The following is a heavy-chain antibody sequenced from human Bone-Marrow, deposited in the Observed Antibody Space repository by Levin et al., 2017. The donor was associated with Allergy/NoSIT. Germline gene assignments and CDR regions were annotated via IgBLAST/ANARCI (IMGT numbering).Heavy chain of an antibody. J-gene: IGHJ6*03. CDR3: AKDIRGRSSWYSMDV. D-gene: IGHD6-13*01. V-gene: IGHV3-9*01. CDR1: GFRFEEYA. Sequence: SLKISCAASGFRFEEYAMHWVRQTPGKGLEWVAAISWNSGSIVSADSVKGRFTVSRDNAKNSLYLEMNSLKVEDTALYYCAKDIRGRSSWYSMDVWGQGTTVIVSS. CDR2: ISWNSGSI.